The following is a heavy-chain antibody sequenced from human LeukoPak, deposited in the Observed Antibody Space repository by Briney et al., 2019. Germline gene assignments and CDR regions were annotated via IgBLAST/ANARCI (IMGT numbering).Heavy chain of an antibody. CDR3: ARREGRYFDY. V-gene: IGHV1-3*04. J-gene: IGHJ4*02. CDR2: INTGNGNT. CDR1: GYTFTSYY. D-gene: IGHD3-10*01. Sequence: GASVKVSCKASGYTFTSYYMHWVRQAPGQRLEWMGWINTGNGNTKYSQNFQDRVTIARDTSASTAYMELSSLTSEDTAVYYCARREGRYFDYWGQGTLVTVSS.